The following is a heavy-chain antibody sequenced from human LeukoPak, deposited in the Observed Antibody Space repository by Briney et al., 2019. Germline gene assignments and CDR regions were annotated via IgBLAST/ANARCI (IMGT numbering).Heavy chain of an antibody. CDR1: GGAISGYY. CDR3: ARDRSLSPPDWFDP. J-gene: IGHJ5*02. Sequence: SETLSLTCTVSGGAISGYYWSWIRQPAGKGLEWIGRIYTSGSTNYNPSLQSRVTMSVDTSKNQFSLKLSSVTAADTAVYYCARDRSLSPPDWFDPWGQGTLVTVSS. D-gene: IGHD2-2*01. V-gene: IGHV4-4*07. CDR2: IYTSGST.